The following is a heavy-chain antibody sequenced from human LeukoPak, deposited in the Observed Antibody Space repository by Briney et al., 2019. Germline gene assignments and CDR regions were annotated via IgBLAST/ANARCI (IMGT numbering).Heavy chain of an antibody. CDR3: ARGGYYDFWSGTRDHAFDI. V-gene: IGHV3-33*01. CDR2: IWYDGSNK. CDR1: GFTFSSYG. Sequence: GGSLRLSCAASGFTFSSYGMHWVRQAPGKGLEWVAVIWYDGSNKYYADPVKGRFTISRDNAKNSLYLQMNSLRAEDTAVYYCARGGYYDFWSGTRDHAFDIWGQGTMVTVSS. J-gene: IGHJ3*02. D-gene: IGHD3-3*01.